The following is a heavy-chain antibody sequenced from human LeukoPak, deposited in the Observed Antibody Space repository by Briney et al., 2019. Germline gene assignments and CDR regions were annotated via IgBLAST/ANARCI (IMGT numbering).Heavy chain of an antibody. CDR1: GYTLTELS. V-gene: IGHV1-24*01. CDR2: FDPEDGET. D-gene: IGHD6-13*01. Sequence: ASVKVSCKVSGYTLTELSMHWVRQAPGRGLEWMGGFDPEDGETIYAQKFQGRVTMTEDTSTDTAYMELSSLRTEDTAVYYCARAESLGLQQPAPLNWFDPWGQGTLVTVSS. CDR3: ARAESLGLQQPAPLNWFDP. J-gene: IGHJ5*02.